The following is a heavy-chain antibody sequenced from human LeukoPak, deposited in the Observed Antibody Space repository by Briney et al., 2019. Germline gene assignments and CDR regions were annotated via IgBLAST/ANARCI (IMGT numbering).Heavy chain of an antibody. V-gene: IGHV3-30-3*01. Sequence: GGSLRLSCAASGFTFSSYAMHWLRQAPGKGLAWVAVISSDGSNKYYADSVKGRFTISRDTSKNTLYLQMNSLRAEDTAVYYCARRDNFDYWGQGTLVTVSS. D-gene: IGHD2-15*01. CDR2: ISSDGSNK. CDR1: GFTFSSYA. CDR3: ARRDNFDY. J-gene: IGHJ4*02.